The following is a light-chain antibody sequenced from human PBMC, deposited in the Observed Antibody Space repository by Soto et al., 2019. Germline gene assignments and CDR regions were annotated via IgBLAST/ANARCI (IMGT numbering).Light chain of an antibody. J-gene: IGLJ1*01. CDR1: SSNVGSYNL. Sequence: QSVLTQPASVSGSPGQSITISCTGTSSNVGSYNLVSWYQQHPGKAPKLMIYEGSKRPSGVSNRFSGSKSGNTASLTISGLQAEDEAEYYCCSYAGSSTFLYVFGTGTKVTVL. V-gene: IGLV2-23*03. CDR2: EGS. CDR3: CSYAGSSTFLYV.